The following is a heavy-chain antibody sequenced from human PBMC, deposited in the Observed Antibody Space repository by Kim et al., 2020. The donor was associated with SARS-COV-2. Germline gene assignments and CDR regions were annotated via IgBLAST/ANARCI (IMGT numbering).Heavy chain of an antibody. J-gene: IGHJ4*02. Sequence: ASVKVSCKASGYTFTSYAIHWMRQAPGQRLEWLGWINTGNGDTKYSQKFQGRVTITRDTSASTAYVELSSLRSDDTALYYCGSRPGIAVAGLDYWGQGTLVTVSS. CDR3: GSRPGIAVAGLDY. CDR2: INTGNGDT. D-gene: IGHD6-19*01. V-gene: IGHV1-3*04. CDR1: GYTFTSYA.